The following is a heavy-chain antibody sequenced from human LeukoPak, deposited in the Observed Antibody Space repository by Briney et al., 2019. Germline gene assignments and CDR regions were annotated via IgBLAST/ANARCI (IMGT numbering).Heavy chain of an antibody. J-gene: IGHJ4*02. CDR1: VGTFSSYA. CDR3: ARDLGIAAAGYFDY. CDR2: IIPIFGTA. Sequence: SVKVSCKSSVGTFSSYAISWVRQAPGQGLEWVGGIIPIFGTANYAQKFQGRVTITADESTSTAYMELSSLRSEDTAVYYCARDLGIAAAGYFDYWGQGTLVTVSS. V-gene: IGHV1-69*13. D-gene: IGHD6-13*01.